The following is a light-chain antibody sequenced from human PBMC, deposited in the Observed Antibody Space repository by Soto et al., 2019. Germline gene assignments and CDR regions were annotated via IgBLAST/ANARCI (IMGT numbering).Light chain of an antibody. V-gene: IGKV1-5*03. J-gene: IGKJ1*01. Sequence: DIQMPQSPSTLAASVGDRVTITCRASQSISSWLAWYQQKPGKAPKLLIYKSSSLESGVPSRFSGSGSGKEFTLTISSLQPDDFATYYCQHYNSYPWTFGQGTKVEIK. CDR1: QSISSW. CDR3: QHYNSYPWT. CDR2: KSS.